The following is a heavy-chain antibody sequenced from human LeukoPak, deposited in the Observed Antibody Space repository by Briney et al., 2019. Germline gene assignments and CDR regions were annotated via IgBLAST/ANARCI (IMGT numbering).Heavy chain of an antibody. D-gene: IGHD6-6*01. CDR3: ARLYSSSSGLRASDY. J-gene: IGHJ4*02. CDR1: GFTFSSYE. V-gene: IGHV3-48*03. Sequence: GGSLRLSCAASGFTFSSYEMNWVRQAPGKGLEWVSYISSRGTTTYYADPVKGRFTISRDDAKNSLYLHMNSLRVEDTAVYYCARLYSSSSGLRASDYWGQGTLVTVSS. CDR2: ISSRGTTT.